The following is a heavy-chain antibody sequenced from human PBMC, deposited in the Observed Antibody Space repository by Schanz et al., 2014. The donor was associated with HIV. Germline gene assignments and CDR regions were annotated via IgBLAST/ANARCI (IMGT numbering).Heavy chain of an antibody. Sequence: QEQLVESGGGVVQPGRSLRLSCVASGFNFNSYGIHWVRQAPGKGLEWLAVISYDGRNKKFANSVKGRFTISRDNSKNTVYLQAKSLRPEDTAVYYCAKDRNHYDSRYRGKGNYYYYYGMDVWGQGTTVTVSS. V-gene: IGHV3-30*18. CDR2: ISYDGRNK. CDR1: GFNFNSYG. D-gene: IGHD3-22*01. CDR3: AKDRNHYDSRYRGKGNYYYYYGMDV. J-gene: IGHJ6*02.